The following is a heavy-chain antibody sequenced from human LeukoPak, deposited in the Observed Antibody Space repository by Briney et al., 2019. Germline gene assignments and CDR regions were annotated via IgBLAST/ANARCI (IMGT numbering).Heavy chain of an antibody. J-gene: IGHJ1*01. D-gene: IGHD6-13*01. V-gene: IGHV3-21*01. Sequence: GGSLRLSCAASGFTFSSYSMNWVRQAPGKGLEWVSFISSSSSYIYYADSVKGRFTISRDNAKNSLYLQMNSLRAEDTAVYYCAKDDSSSPAGAEYFQHWGQGTLVTVSS. CDR3: AKDDSSSPAGAEYFQH. CDR1: GFTFSSYS. CDR2: ISSSSSYI.